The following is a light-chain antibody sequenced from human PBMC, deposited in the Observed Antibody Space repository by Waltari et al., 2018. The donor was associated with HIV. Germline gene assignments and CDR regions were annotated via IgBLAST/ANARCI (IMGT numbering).Light chain of an antibody. CDR2: DVN. Sequence: QSALTQPASVSGSPGQSITISCTGTSSDVGYFNYVSWYQQHPGKAPKVIIYDVNNGPSGVSNHFSGSKSGYTASLTIPGLRAEDEADYYCKSFSTSNTYVFGSGTRVTVL. V-gene: IGLV2-14*01. CDR1: SSDVGYFNY. CDR3: KSFSTSNTYV. J-gene: IGLJ1*01.